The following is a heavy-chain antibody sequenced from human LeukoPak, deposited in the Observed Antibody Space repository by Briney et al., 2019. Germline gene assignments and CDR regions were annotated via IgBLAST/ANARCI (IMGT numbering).Heavy chain of an antibody. V-gene: IGHV1-24*01. Sequence: GASVKVSCKVSGVTLSKISIDWVRQPHGKGLEWMGRVGHEDGTTIHSQKFQGRFNMTVDTATDKAKIQMSSMMSEDTAMYYCATGAIVFDYWGQGTLVTVSS. CDR3: ATGAIVFDY. CDR1: GVTLSKIS. D-gene: IGHD3-22*01. CDR2: VGHEDGTT. J-gene: IGHJ4*02.